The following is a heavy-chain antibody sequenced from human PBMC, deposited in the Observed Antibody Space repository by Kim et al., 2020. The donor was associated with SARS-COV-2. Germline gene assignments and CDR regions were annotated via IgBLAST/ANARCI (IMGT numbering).Heavy chain of an antibody. CDR3: ARRGEEIGIWLLWSGLYFDY. J-gene: IGHJ4*02. V-gene: IGHV3-7*01. Sequence: GGSLRLSCAASGFTFSSYGMSWVRQAPGKGLEWVANIKQDGSEKYYVDSVKGRFTISRDNAKNSLYLQMNSLRAEDTAVYYCARRGEEIGIWLLWSGLYFDYWGQGTMVTVSS. D-gene: IGHD3-10*01. CDR2: IKQDGSEK. CDR1: GFTFSSYG.